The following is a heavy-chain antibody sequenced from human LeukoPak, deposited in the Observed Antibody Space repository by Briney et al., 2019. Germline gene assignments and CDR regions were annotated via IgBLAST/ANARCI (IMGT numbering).Heavy chain of an antibody. CDR2: INHSGST. CDR3: ARRGYYYGSGSRFFSMDV. J-gene: IGHJ6*02. D-gene: IGHD3-10*01. Sequence: SETLSLTCIVSGDSISTYYWSCIRQPPGKGLEWIGEINHSGSTNYNPSLKSRVTISVDTSKNQFSLKLSSVTAADTAVYYCARRGYYYGSGSRFFSMDVWGQGTTVTVSS. CDR1: GDSISTYY. V-gene: IGHV4-34*01.